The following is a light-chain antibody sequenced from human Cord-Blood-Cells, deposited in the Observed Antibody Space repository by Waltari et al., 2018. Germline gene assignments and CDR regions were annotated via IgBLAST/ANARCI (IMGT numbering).Light chain of an antibody. CDR1: SSDVGGYNY. CDR2: DVS. CDR3: SSYTSSSTEV. Sequence: QSALTQPASVSGSPGQSITISCPGTSSDVGGYNYVSWYQHHPGKAPKLMIYDVSNRPSGVSNRFSGAKSGNTASLTISWLQADDEADYYCSSYTSSSTEVFGGGTKLTVL. J-gene: IGLJ3*02. V-gene: IGLV2-14*03.